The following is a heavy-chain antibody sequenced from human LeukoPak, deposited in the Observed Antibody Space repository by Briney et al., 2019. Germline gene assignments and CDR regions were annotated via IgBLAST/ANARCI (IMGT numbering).Heavy chain of an antibody. D-gene: IGHD1-26*01. J-gene: IGHJ4*02. CDR1: GGSISGYY. Sequence: SETLSLTCTVSGGSISGYYWSWIRQPPGKGLEWIGYIFYSGSTNYNPSLKSRVTISVDTSKNQFPLKLSSVTPADTAVYYCARGEWDLLFDYWGQGTLVTVSS. V-gene: IGHV4-59*01. CDR3: ARGEWDLLFDY. CDR2: IFYSGST.